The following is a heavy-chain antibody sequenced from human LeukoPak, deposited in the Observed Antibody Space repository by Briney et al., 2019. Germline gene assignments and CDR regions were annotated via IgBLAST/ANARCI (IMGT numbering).Heavy chain of an antibody. V-gene: IGHV3-48*02. J-gene: IGHJ6*01. CDR1: GFTFSSHS. CDR3: GRAFGDWDLWGRENGVSVF. Sequence: GGSLRLSCAASGFTFSSHSMNWARQAPGKGLEWVSYISSSSSTIYYADSVKGRFTISRDNAKNSLSLQMNSLRDEDTAVYYCGRAFGDWDLWGRENGVSVFWG. CDR2: ISSSSSTI. D-gene: IGHD3-10*01.